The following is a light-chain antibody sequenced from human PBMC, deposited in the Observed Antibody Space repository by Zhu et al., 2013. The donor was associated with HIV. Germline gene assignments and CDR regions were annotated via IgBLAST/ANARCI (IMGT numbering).Light chain of an antibody. CDR3: HQYSASPWT. V-gene: IGKV3-20*01. CDR2: AAS. CDR1: QRVSSSF. Sequence: EIVLTQSPDTLSLSPGERATLSCRASQRVSSSFFAWYQQKPGQAPRLLIYAASNRAAGIPDRFRGSASGTDFTLTINRVEPEDFAVYYCHQYSASPWTFGPGTKVDI. J-gene: IGKJ1*01.